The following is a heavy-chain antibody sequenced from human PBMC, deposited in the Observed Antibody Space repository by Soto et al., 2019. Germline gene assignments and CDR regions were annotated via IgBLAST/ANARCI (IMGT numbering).Heavy chain of an antibody. CDR1: GGSISSYY. J-gene: IGHJ3*02. Sequence: QVQLQESGPGLVKPSETLSLTCTVSGGSISSYYWSWIRQPPGKGLEWIGYIYYSGSTNYNPSLKSRVTISVDTSKNQFSLKLSSVTAADTAVYYCARTIDYGDYVGAFDIWGQGTMVTVSS. V-gene: IGHV4-59*01. CDR3: ARTIDYGDYVGAFDI. CDR2: IYYSGST. D-gene: IGHD4-17*01.